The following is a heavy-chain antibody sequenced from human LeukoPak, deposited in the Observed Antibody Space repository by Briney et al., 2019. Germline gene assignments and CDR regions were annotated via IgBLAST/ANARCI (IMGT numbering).Heavy chain of an antibody. Sequence: GASVKVSCKASGYTFTSYYMHWVRQAPGQGLEWMGRIIPILGIANYAQKFQGRVTITADKSTSTAYMELSSLRSEDTAVYYCARVGAAAGNWFDPWGQGTLVTVSS. V-gene: IGHV1-69*04. CDR1: GYTFTSYY. D-gene: IGHD6-13*01. J-gene: IGHJ5*02. CDR2: IIPILGIA. CDR3: ARVGAAAGNWFDP.